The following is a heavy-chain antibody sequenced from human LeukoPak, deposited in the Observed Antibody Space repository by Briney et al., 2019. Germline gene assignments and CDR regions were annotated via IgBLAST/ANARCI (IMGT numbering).Heavy chain of an antibody. V-gene: IGHV3-30*02. CDR1: GFTFSSYG. J-gene: IGHJ1*01. Sequence: GGSLRLSCAASGFTFSSYGMHWLRQAPGKGLEWVAFIRYDGSNKYYADSVKGRFTISGDNSKNTLYLQINSLRAADTAVSYCARNGGHSSGWYFQHWGQGTLVTVS. CDR3: ARNGGHSSGWYFQH. D-gene: IGHD6-19*01. CDR2: IRYDGSNK.